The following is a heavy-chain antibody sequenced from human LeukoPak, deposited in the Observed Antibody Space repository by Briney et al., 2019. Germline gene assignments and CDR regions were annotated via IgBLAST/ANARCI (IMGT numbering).Heavy chain of an antibody. CDR3: AKGTYFDY. J-gene: IGHJ4*02. V-gene: IGHV3-33*06. Sequence: PGGSLRLSCAASGFTFSSYGMHWVRQAPGKGLEWVAGIWYDGSKKHYADSVKGRFTISRDNSKNTLDLQKNSLRAEDSAVYYFAKGTYFDYWGQGTLVTVSS. CDR2: IWYDGSKK. CDR1: GFTFSSYG.